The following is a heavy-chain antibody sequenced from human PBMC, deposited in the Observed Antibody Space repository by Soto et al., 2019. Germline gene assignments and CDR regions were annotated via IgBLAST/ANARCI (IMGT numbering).Heavy chain of an antibody. CDR2: IKSDGTST. V-gene: IGHV3-74*03. D-gene: IGHD6-13*01. Sequence: EVQLVESGGSLVQPGGSLRLSCAASGFTFSNYWMHWLHQAPGKGLVWVSRIKSDGTSTTYADSVKGRFTISRDNARNTLYLQMNSLIAEDTAVYYCAREGLDTAGFFDIWGQGTVVIVSS. CDR1: GFTFSNYW. J-gene: IGHJ3*02. CDR3: AREGLDTAGFFDI.